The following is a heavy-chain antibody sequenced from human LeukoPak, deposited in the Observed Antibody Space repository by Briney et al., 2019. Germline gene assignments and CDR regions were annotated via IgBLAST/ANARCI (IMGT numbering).Heavy chain of an antibody. J-gene: IGHJ6*02. CDR2: INPNSGGT. D-gene: IGHD5-18*01. Sequence: ASVKVSCKASGYTFTGYYMHWVRQAPGQGHEWMGWINPNSGGTNYAQKFQGRVTMTRDTSISTAYMELSRLRSDDTAVYYCARAADTAMGGYYYYGMDVWGQGTTVTVSS. CDR1: GYTFTGYY. CDR3: ARAADTAMGGYYYYGMDV. V-gene: IGHV1-2*02.